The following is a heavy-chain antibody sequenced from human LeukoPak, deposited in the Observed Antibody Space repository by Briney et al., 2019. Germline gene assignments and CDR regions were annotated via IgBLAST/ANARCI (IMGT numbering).Heavy chain of an antibody. Sequence: TGGSLRLSCTASGFPFTNFAMSWVRQAPGQGLEWVSGVSAGNGGSTYYTDSLRGRFTISRDNSKNTLYLQMNSLRAEDTAVYYCAREGIRFLEWLSTQIDYWGQGTLVTVSS. CDR1: GFPFTNFA. D-gene: IGHD3-3*01. V-gene: IGHV3-23*01. CDR3: AREGIRFLEWLSTQIDY. CDR2: VSAGNGGST. J-gene: IGHJ4*02.